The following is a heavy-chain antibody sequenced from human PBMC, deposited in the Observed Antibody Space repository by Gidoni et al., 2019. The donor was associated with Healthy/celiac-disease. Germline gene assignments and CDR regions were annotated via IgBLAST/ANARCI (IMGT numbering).Heavy chain of an antibody. CDR3: ARETKNYYDSSGYYYYFDY. Sequence: QVQLQESGPGLVKPSETLSTTCTVSGGPTSSYYWSWIRQPPGKGLEWIGYIYYSGSTNYNPSLKNRVTISVDTSKNQFSLKLSSVTAADTAVYYCARETKNYYDSSGYYYYFDYWGQGTLVTVSS. J-gene: IGHJ4*02. V-gene: IGHV4-59*01. CDR2: IYYSGST. D-gene: IGHD3-22*01. CDR1: GGPTSSYY.